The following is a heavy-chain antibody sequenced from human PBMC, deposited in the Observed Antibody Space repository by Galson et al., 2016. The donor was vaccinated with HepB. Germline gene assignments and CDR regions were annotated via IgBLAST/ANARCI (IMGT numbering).Heavy chain of an antibody. CDR2: ILYNGGSE. D-gene: IGHD6-6*01. CDR3: AAEYSSSMGAFDI. CDR1: GFTFSSYS. V-gene: IGHV3-30*03. J-gene: IGHJ3*02. Sequence: SLRLSCAASGFTFSSYSMHWVRQAPGKGLEWVAVILYNGGSEYYADSVKRRFTISRDKSKNTLYLQMNSLSAEDTAVYYCAAEYSSSMGAFDIWGQGTMVTVSS.